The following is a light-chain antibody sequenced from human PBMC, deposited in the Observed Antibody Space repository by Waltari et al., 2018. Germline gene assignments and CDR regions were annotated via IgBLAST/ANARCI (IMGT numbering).Light chain of an antibody. V-gene: IGKV2-24*01. CDR2: KVS. CDR3: VQTTQFPHT. J-gene: IGKJ2*01. Sequence: DIVMTQTPLSSPVTLGQPAAISCRSSQSLVHSDGNPYLSWLQQRPGQPPRLLISKVSNRFSGVPDRFSGSGAGADFTLRISRVEPEDVGLYYCVQTTQFPHTFGQGTQLEIK. CDR1: QSLVHSDGNPY.